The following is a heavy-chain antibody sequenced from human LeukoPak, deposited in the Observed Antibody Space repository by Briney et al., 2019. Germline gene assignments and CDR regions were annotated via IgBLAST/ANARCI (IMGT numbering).Heavy chain of an antibody. CDR1: RGSISSYY. V-gene: IGHV4-59*01. CDR3: ARALKITFGGVIVLNDAFDI. CDR2: IYYSGST. J-gene: IGHJ3*02. D-gene: IGHD3-16*02. Sequence: PSETLSLTCTVSRGSISSYYWSWIRQPPRKGLEWIGYIYYSGSTNYNPSLKSRVTISVDTSKNQFSLKLSSVTAADTAVYYCARALKITFGGVIVLNDAFDIWGQGTMVTVSS.